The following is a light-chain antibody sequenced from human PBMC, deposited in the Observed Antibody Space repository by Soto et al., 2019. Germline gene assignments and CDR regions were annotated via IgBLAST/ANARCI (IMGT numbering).Light chain of an antibody. CDR2: EAS. CDR1: SSDVGAYNY. J-gene: IGLJ2*01. CDR3: SSYTSSSTVV. Sequence: QSALTQPASVSGSPGQSLTISCTGTSSDVGAYNYVSWYQQHPGKVPKLVIYEASNRPSGVSIRFSGSKSGNTASLTISELQAEDEADYYCSSYTSSSTVVFGGGTKVTVL. V-gene: IGLV2-14*01.